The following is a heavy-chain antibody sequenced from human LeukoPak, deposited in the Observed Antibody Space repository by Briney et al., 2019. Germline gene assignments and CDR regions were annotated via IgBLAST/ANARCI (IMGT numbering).Heavy chain of an antibody. CDR1: GGSISSYY. V-gene: IGHV4-59*01. Sequence: SETLSLTCTVSGGSISSYYWSWIRQPPGKGLEWIGYIYYSGSTNYNPSLKSRVTISVGTSKNQFSLKLSSVTAADTAVYYCARDYQDYYYMDVWGKGTTVTVSS. CDR2: IYYSGST. CDR3: ARDYQDYYYMDV. D-gene: IGHD3-16*02. J-gene: IGHJ6*03.